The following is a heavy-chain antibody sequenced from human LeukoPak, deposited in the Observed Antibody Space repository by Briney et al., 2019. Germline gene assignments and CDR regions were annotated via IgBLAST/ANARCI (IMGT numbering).Heavy chain of an antibody. CDR3: AAKWELDIFDY. CDR2: IVVGSANT. D-gene: IGHD1-26*01. V-gene: IGHV1-58*01. J-gene: IGHJ4*02. CDR1: GFTFTSSA. Sequence: GASVKVSCKASGFTFTSSAVQWVRQARGQRLEWIGWIVVGSANTNYAQQFQERVTITRDMSTSTAYMELSSLRSEDTAVYYCAAKWELDIFDYWGQGTLVTVSS.